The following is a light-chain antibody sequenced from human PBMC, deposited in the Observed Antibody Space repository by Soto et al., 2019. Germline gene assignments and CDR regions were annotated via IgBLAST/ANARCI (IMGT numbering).Light chain of an antibody. CDR2: DAS. CDR1: QCINTY. CDR3: QQSYSLPRT. Sequence: DIRMTHSPSTLSASVGDRVTITCRASQCINTYLAWYQQKPGKAPKLLIYDASSWPSGVPSRFSGSGSGTDFTLTISGVQPEDFALYYCQQSYSLPRTFGQGTKVEIK. J-gene: IGKJ1*01. V-gene: IGKV1-39*01.